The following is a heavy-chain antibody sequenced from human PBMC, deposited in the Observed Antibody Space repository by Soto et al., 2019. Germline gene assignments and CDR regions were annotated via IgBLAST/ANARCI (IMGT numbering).Heavy chain of an antibody. CDR2: IIPIFGTA. CDR1: GGTFSSYA. CDR3: ASSVAKYYYYGMDV. J-gene: IGHJ6*02. D-gene: IGHD5-12*01. Sequence: SVKVSCNASGGTFSSYAISWVRQAPGQGLEWMGGIIPIFGTANYAQKFQGRVTITADESTSTAYMELSSLRSEDTAVYYCASSVAKYYYYGMDVWGQGTTVTVSS. V-gene: IGHV1-69*13.